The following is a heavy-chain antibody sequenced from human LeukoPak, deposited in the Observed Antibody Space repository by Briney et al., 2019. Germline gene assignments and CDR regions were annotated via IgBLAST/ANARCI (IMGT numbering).Heavy chain of an antibody. D-gene: IGHD5/OR15-5a*01. CDR3: ARDYASEVDIVSMTPFDY. J-gene: IGHJ4*02. CDR1: GFTFRSYT. V-gene: IGHV3-21*01. Sequence: GGSLRLSCAGSGFTFRSYTMSWVRQAPGKGLEWVSSISSLSTHIYYADSVKGRFTISRDNSKKSLYLQMNSLRAEDTALYYCARDYASEVDIVSMTPFDYWGQGTLLIVSS. CDR2: ISSLSTHI.